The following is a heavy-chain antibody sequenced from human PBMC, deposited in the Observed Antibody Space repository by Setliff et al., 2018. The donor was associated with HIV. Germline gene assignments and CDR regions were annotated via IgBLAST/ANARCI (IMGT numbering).Heavy chain of an antibody. D-gene: IGHD3-16*01. J-gene: IGHJ4*02. V-gene: IGHV3-74*01. CDR2: MNTDGSST. Sequence: PGGSLRLSCAASGFTFSSYWMHWVRQAPGKGLVWVFGMNTDGSSTRYADSVKGRFTISRDNAKNMLYLQMNSLSADDTAVYYCAKTTGSVLGTYYFDSWGQGTRVTVSS. CDR1: GFTFSSYW. CDR3: AKTTGSVLGTYYFDS.